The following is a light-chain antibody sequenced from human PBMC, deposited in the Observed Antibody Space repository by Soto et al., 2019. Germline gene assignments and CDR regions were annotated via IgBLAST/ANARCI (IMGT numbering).Light chain of an antibody. CDR1: DDIRDD. V-gene: IGKV1-6*02. J-gene: IGKJ4*01. CDR3: LQDYNYPPS. Sequence: AIQMTQSPSSLSASVGDRVSISCRASDDIRDDLGWYQQKPGKAPTLLIYAASILQSGVPSRFSGSGSGTDVTLTISSLQPEDFATYFCLQDYNYPPSFGGGPKVEI. CDR2: AAS.